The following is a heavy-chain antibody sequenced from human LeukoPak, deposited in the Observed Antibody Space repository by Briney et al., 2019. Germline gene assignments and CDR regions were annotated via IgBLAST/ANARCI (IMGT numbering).Heavy chain of an antibody. CDR2: VYYNGLT. V-gene: IGHV4-59*11. J-gene: IGHJ4*02. CDR3: TRERSTVTFDY. CDR1: GGSISPHY. D-gene: IGHD4-17*01. Sequence: SETLSLTCTVSGGSISPHYWTWIRQTPGKGLEWIGYVYYNGLTSYNASLRSRLTLSVDTARNQVSLKLTSVTAADTAVYYCTRERSTVTFDYWGQGTLVTVSS.